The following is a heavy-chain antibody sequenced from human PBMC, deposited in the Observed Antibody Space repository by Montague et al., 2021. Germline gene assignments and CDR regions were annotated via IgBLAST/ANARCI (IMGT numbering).Heavy chain of an antibody. V-gene: IGHV4-39*01. CDR1: GGSISSSPFY. Sequence: SETLSLTCTVSGGSISSSPFYWGWIRQSPGKGLEWIGSNYYRGNTYYNPSLKSRVSLPIDTSKNQFSLKMNSVTAADTAVYYCARAGPRTYGGDSLDYWGQGALVTVSS. J-gene: IGHJ4*02. D-gene: IGHD3-10*01. CDR3: ARAGPRTYGGDSLDY. CDR2: NYYRGNT.